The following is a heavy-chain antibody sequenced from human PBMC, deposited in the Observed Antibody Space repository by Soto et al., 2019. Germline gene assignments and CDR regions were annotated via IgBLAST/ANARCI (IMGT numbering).Heavy chain of an antibody. CDR2: IYYSGST. J-gene: IGHJ4*02. Sequence: QEQLQESGPGLVKPSETVSLTCTDFGGSISSYYWSWIRQPPGKGLEWIGYIYYSGSTNYNPSLKSRVTISVDTSKNQFSLKLSSVTAADTVVYYCARAPRGNYGYPSYFDYWGQGTLVTVSS. CDR1: GGSISSYY. D-gene: IGHD3-10*01. CDR3: ARAPRGNYGYPSYFDY. V-gene: IGHV4-59*01.